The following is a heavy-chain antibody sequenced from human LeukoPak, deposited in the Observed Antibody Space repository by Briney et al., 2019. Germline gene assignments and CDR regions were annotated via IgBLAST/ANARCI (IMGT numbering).Heavy chain of an antibody. Sequence: PSETLSLTCTVSGGSISSYYWSWIRQPAGKGLEWIGRIYTSGSTNYNPSLKSRVTMSVDTSKNQFPLKLSSVTAADTAVYYCARGGVVPAASGSFDYWGQGTLVTVSS. CDR3: ARGGVVPAASGSFDY. D-gene: IGHD2-2*01. V-gene: IGHV4-4*07. CDR1: GGSISSYY. J-gene: IGHJ4*02. CDR2: IYTSGST.